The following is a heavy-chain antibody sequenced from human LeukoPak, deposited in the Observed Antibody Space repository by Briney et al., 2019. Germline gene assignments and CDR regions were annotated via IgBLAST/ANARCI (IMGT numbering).Heavy chain of an antibody. CDR3: ARDRDGTIAVAGTSGY. D-gene: IGHD6-19*01. CDR1: GFTFDDYA. CDR2: ISWNSGNI. V-gene: IGHV3-9*01. Sequence: GRSLRLSCAASGFTFDDYAMHWVRQAPGKGLEWVSGISWNSGNIGYADSVKGRFTISRDNAKNSLYLQMNSLRAEDTAVYYCARDRDGTIAVAGTSGYWGQGTLVTVSS. J-gene: IGHJ4*02.